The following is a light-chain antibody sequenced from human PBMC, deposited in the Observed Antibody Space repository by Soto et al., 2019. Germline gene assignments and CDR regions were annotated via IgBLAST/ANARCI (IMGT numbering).Light chain of an antibody. J-gene: IGLJ1*01. CDR3: TSYTSYTTLDV. CDR2: DVT. V-gene: IGLV2-14*01. Sequence: QSVLTQPASVSGSPGQSITISCTGTSSDIGGYSYVSWYQQHPGKAPKLVIYDVTNRPSGVSNRFSGSKSGNTAPLTISGLQAEDEADYYCTSYTSYTTLDVFGTGTKVTVL. CDR1: SSDIGGYSY.